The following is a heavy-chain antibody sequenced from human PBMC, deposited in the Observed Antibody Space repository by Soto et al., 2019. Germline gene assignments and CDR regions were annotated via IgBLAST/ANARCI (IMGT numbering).Heavy chain of an antibody. CDR2: IYYSGST. J-gene: IGHJ3*02. CDR1: GGSISSYY. D-gene: IGHD6-19*01. Sequence: SETLSLTCTVSGGSISSYYWSWIRQPPGKGLEWIGYIYYSGSTNYNPSLKSRVTISVDTSKNQFSLKLSSVTAADTAVYYCARHGVMTLLYSSGWYAAFDIWGQGTMVTVSS. CDR3: ARHGVMTLLYSSGWYAAFDI. V-gene: IGHV4-59*08.